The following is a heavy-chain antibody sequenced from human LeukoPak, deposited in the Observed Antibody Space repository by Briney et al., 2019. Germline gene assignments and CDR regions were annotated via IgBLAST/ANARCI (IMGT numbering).Heavy chain of an antibody. J-gene: IGHJ4*02. CDR1: GGSISSSSYY. CDR3: ARDRSGCSSTSCPGFVDY. CDR2: IYYSGST. V-gene: IGHV4-39*07. D-gene: IGHD2-2*01. Sequence: TSETLSLTCTVSGGSISSSSYYWGWIRQPPGKGLEWIGSIYYSGSTYYNPSLKSRFTISVDTSKTQFSLKLSSVTAADTAVYYCARDRSGCSSTSCPGFVDYWGQGTLVTVSS.